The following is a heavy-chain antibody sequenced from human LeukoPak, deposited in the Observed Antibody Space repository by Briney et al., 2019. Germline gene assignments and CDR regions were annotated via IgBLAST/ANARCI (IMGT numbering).Heavy chain of an antibody. Sequence: GESLKISCKGSGYSFTSYWIGWVRQMPGKGLEWMGIIYPGDSDTRYSPSFQGQVTISADKSISTAYLQWSSLEASDTAMYYCARPMVVAATVDAFDIWGQGTMVTVSS. V-gene: IGHV5-51*01. J-gene: IGHJ3*02. D-gene: IGHD2-15*01. CDR2: IYPGDSDT. CDR1: GYSFTSYW. CDR3: ARPMVVAATVDAFDI.